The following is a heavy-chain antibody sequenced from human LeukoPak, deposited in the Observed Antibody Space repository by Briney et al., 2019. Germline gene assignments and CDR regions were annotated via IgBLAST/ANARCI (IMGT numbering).Heavy chain of an antibody. J-gene: IGHJ4*02. CDR1: GGSISSYY. V-gene: IGHV4-59*01. Sequence: ETLSLTCTXSGGSISSYYWSWIRQPAGKGLEWIGYIYYSGSTNYNPSLKSRVTISVDTSKNQFSLKLSSVTAADTAVYYCAREGYSYGYDYWGQGTLVTVSS. CDR2: IYYSGST. CDR3: AREGYSYGYDY. D-gene: IGHD5-18*01.